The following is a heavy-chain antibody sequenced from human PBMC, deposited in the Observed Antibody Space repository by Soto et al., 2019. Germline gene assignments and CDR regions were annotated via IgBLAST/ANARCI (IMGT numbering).Heavy chain of an antibody. CDR1: GFSLSTSGVG. J-gene: IGHJ4*01. Sequence: QITLKESGPTLVKPTQTLTLTCTFSGFSLSTSGVGVGWVRHPPGKALEWLALIYWDDDKRYSPSLKSRITITKQTSKKREILTMTNMDTVDTTTYFCAHYTYYYDSSGYYHGDFDYWGQGTLVTV. CDR2: IYWDDDK. CDR3: AHYTYYYDSSGYYHGDFDY. V-gene: IGHV2-5*02. D-gene: IGHD3-22*01.